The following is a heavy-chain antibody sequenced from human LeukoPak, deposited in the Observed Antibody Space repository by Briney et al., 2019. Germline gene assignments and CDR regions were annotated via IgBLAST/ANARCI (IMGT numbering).Heavy chain of an antibody. J-gene: IGHJ6*02. D-gene: IGHD6-6*01. CDR1: GGSISSGDYY. V-gene: IGHV4-30-4*01. CDR2: IYDSGST. Sequence: PSQTLSLTCTVSGGSISSGDYYWSWIRQPPGKGLEWIGYIYDSGSTYYNPSLKSRVTISVDTSKNQFSLKLSSVTAADTAVYYCATYSSSYGMDVWGQGTTVTVSS. CDR3: ATYSSSYGMDV.